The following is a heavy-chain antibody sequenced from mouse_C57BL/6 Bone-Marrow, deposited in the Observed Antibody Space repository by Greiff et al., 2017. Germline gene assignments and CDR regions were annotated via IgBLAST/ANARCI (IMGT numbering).Heavy chain of an antibody. Sequence: QVQLQQPGAELVMPGASVKLSCKASGYTFTSYWMHWVKQRPGQGLEWIGEIDPSDSYTNYNQKFKGKSTLTVDKSSSTAYMQLSSLTSEDSAVDYCARRATTVVADAMDYWGQGTSVTVSS. J-gene: IGHJ4*01. V-gene: IGHV1-69*01. CDR3: ARRATTVVADAMDY. CDR2: IDPSDSYT. CDR1: GYTFTSYW. D-gene: IGHD1-1*01.